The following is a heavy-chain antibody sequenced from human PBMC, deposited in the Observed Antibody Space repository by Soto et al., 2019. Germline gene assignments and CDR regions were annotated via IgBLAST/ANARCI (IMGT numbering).Heavy chain of an antibody. Sequence: GGSLRLSCAASGFTFSSYGMHWVRQAPGKWLGWVAVISYDGSNKYYADSVKGRFTISRDNSKNTLYQEMNSLRAEDTAVYYCAKDLTNSSSSLRAKWYYSYYRMDVWGQGXTVTVYS. J-gene: IGHJ6*02. V-gene: IGHV3-30*18. D-gene: IGHD6-13*01. CDR2: ISYDGSNK. CDR3: AKDLTNSSSSLRAKWYYSYYRMDV. CDR1: GFTFSSYG.